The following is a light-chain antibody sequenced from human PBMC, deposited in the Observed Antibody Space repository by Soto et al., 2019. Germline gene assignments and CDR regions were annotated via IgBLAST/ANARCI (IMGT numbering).Light chain of an antibody. CDR3: SSYTTSSTPVV. V-gene: IGLV2-14*01. Sequence: HSALTQPASVSGSPGQSITISCTGTSSDVGSYHYVSWYQQYPGKAPKLMIYDVSNRPSGVSYRFSGSKSGNTASLTISGLQAEDEADYYCSSYTTSSTPVVFGGGTKLTVL. CDR2: DVS. CDR1: SSDVGSYHY. J-gene: IGLJ2*01.